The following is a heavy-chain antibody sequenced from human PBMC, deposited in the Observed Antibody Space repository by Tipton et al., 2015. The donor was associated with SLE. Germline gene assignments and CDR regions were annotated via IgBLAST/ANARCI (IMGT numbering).Heavy chain of an antibody. CDR1: GGSISSYY. CDR3: AREGRGSSGFHY. Sequence: LSLTCTVSGGSISSYYWSWIRQPPGKGLEWIGYIYYSGSTNYNPSLKGRVTISVDTSKNQFSLKLRSVTAADTAVYYCAREGRGSSGFHYWGQGTLVTVSS. CDR2: IYYSGST. V-gene: IGHV4-59*01. D-gene: IGHD6-6*01. J-gene: IGHJ4*02.